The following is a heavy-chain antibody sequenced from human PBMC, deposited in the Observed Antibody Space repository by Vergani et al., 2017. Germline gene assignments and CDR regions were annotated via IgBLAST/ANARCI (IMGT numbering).Heavy chain of an antibody. D-gene: IGHD6-19*01. CDR2: IYYSGST. CDR3: ARDRSSGWYASWYFDL. V-gene: IGHV4-61*10. CDR1: GGSVSSGSYY. J-gene: IGHJ2*01. Sequence: QVQLQESGPGLVKPSETLSLTCTVSGGSVSSGSYYWSWIRQPAGKGLEWIGYIYYSGSTNYNPSLKSRVTISVDTSKNQFSLKLSSVTAADTAVYYCARDRSSGWYASWYFDLWGRGTLVTVSS.